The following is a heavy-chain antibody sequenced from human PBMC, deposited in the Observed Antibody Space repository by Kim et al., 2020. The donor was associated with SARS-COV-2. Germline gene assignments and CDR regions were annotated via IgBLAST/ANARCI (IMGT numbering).Heavy chain of an antibody. CDR2: ISSNGGST. V-gene: IGHV3-64*01. J-gene: IGHJ4*02. Sequence: GGSLRLSCAASGFTFSSYAMHWVRQAPGKGLEYVSAISSNGGSTYYANSVKGRFTISRDNSKNTLYLQMGSLRAEDMAVYYCARGGGYNRPRGTGSDYWGQGTLVTVSS. D-gene: IGHD5-12*01. CDR3: ARGGGYNRPRGTGSDY. CDR1: GFTFSSYA.